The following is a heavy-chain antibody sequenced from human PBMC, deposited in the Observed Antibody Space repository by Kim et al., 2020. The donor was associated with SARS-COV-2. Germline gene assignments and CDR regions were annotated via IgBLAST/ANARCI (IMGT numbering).Heavy chain of an antibody. D-gene: IGHD2-2*01. Sequence: GGSLRLSCAASGFTFSSYGMHWVRQAPGKGLEWVAVISYDGSNKYYADSVKGRFTISRDNSKNTLYLQMNSLRAEDTAVYYCAKDSHRGYQLLFSDYYYGMDVWGQGTTVTVSS. CDR2: ISYDGSNK. V-gene: IGHV3-30*18. CDR3: AKDSHRGYQLLFSDYYYGMDV. J-gene: IGHJ6*02. CDR1: GFTFSSYG.